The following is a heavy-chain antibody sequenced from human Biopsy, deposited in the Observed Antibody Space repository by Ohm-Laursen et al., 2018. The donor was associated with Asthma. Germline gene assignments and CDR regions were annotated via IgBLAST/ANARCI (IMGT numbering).Heavy chain of an antibody. CDR2: INSVLGTT. Sequence: SSVKVSCKSLGGTFNTYVIGWVRQAPGQGLEWMGGINSVLGTTTYPQKFQDRVTITADDSTSTVYMELSSLRSEDTAVYYCARKAGSCISRTCYSLDFWGQGTLATVSS. D-gene: IGHD2-2*01. J-gene: IGHJ4*02. V-gene: IGHV1-69*01. CDR3: ARKAGSCISRTCYSLDF. CDR1: GGTFNTYV.